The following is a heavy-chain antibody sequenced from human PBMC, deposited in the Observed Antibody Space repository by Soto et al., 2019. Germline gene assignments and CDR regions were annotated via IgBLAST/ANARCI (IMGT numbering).Heavy chain of an antibody. CDR3: ARVGSLTATYVWFAL. J-gene: IGHJ5*02. CDR2: IYYSGST. V-gene: IGHV4-59*01. CDR1: GGSISSYY. D-gene: IGHD1-7*01. Sequence: PSETLSLTCTVSGGSISSYYWSWIRQPPGKGLEWIGYIYYSGSTNYNPSLKSRVTMSVDTSKNQFSLKLSSVTAADTAVYYCARVGSLTATYVWFALWGQGTLGTV.